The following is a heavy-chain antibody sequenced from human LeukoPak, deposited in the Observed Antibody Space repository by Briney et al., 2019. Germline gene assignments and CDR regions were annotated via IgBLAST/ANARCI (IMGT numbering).Heavy chain of an antibody. CDR3: ASTPSSSWYDYYYGMDV. V-gene: IGHV3-48*03. J-gene: IGHJ6*02. CDR2: ISSSGSTI. Sequence: GGSLRLSCAASGFTFSSYEMNWVRQAPGKGLEWVSYISSSGSTIYYADSVKGRFTISRDNAKNSLYLQMNSLRAEDTAVYYCASTPSSSWYDYYYGMDVWGQGTTVTVSS. CDR1: GFTFSSYE. D-gene: IGHD6-13*01.